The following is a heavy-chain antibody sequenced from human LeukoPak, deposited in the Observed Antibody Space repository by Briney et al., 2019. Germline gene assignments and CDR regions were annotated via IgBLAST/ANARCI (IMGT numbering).Heavy chain of an antibody. D-gene: IGHD3-22*01. V-gene: IGHV1-3*01. CDR3: ASYDSSGYYLPPLD. CDR1: GYTFTGYY. Sequence: ASVKVSCKASGYTFTGYYMHWVRQAPGQRLEWMGWINAGNGNTKYSQKFQGRVTITRDTSASTAYMELSSLRSEDTAVYYCASYDSSGYYLPPLDWGQGTLVTVSS. J-gene: IGHJ4*02. CDR2: INAGNGNT.